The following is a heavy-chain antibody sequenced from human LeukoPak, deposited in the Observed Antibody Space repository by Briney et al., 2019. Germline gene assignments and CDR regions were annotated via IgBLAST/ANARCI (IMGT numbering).Heavy chain of an antibody. CDR3: ARYRWSGEFPKPLYYYGMDV. D-gene: IGHD3-10*01. V-gene: IGHV5-51*01. Sequence: GESLKISCKGSGYSFTSYWIGWVRQMPGKGLEWMGIIYPGDSDTRYSPSFQGQVTISADKSISTAYLQWSSLKASDTAMYYCARYRWSGEFPKPLYYYGMDVWGQGTTVTVSS. J-gene: IGHJ6*02. CDR2: IYPGDSDT. CDR1: GYSFTSYW.